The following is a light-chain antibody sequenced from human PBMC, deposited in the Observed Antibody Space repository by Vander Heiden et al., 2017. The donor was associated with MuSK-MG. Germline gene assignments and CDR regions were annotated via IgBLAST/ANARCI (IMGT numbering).Light chain of an antibody. CDR1: SPNIGAGFV. CDR3: QSYDSTMSGLV. V-gene: IGLV1-40*01. Sequence: QSVLTQPPSVSGAPGQRVTISCTWSSPNIGAGFVVHWYLTVPGKAPKLLIFVNTNRPSEVPGRVSGSKSGTSASVAITGLQADEEADYYCQSYDSTMSGLVFGGGTKRTVL. J-gene: IGLJ3*02. CDR2: VNT.